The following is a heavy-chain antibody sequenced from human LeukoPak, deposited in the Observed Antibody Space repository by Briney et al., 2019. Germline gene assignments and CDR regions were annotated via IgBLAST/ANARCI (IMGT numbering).Heavy chain of an antibody. V-gene: IGHV3-53*01. Sequence: GGSLRLPCAASGFTVSNNYMTWVRQAPGKGLEWVSVISSGGRTDYADSVKGRFTISRDNSKNTLYLQMNSLRAEDTAVYYCARDHTPQLKSYGDYGLDYWGQGTLVTVSS. CDR3: ARDHTPQLKSYGDYGLDY. CDR2: ISSGGRT. D-gene: IGHD4-17*01. J-gene: IGHJ4*02. CDR1: GFTVSNNY.